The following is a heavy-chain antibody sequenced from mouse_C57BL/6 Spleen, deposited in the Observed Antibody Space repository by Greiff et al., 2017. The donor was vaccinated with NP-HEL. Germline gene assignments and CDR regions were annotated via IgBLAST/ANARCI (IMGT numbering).Heavy chain of an antibody. J-gene: IGHJ2*01. CDR1: GYTFTSYW. CDR3: ASLVTTVFDY. V-gene: IGHV1-50*01. D-gene: IGHD1-1*01. Sequence: QVQLQQPGAELVKPGASVKLSCKASGYTFTSYWMQWVKQRPGQGLEWIGEIDPSDSYTNYNQKFKGKATLTVDTSSSTAYMQLSSLTSEDSAVYYCASLVTTVFDYWGQGTTLTVSS. CDR2: IDPSDSYT.